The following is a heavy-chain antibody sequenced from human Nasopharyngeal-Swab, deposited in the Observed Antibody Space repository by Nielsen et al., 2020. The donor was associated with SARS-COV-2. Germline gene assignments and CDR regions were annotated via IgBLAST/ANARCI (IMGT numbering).Heavy chain of an antibody. J-gene: IGHJ4*02. Sequence: GESLKISCAASGFTFSTYWMSWGRQAPGKGLEWVANINQDGSEKYYVDSVRGRFTISRDNAKTSLYLQMNSLRADDTAVYYCARDLAGSDYWGQGTLVTVSS. V-gene: IGHV3-7*01. CDR3: ARDLAGSDY. D-gene: IGHD6-13*01. CDR2: INQDGSEK. CDR1: GFTFSTYW.